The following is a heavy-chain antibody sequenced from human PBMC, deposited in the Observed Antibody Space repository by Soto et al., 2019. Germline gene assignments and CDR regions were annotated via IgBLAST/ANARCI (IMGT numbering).Heavy chain of an antibody. CDR1: GFTFSDHY. Sequence: EVQLVESGGGLVQPGGSLRLSCAASGFTFSDHYMDWVRQAPGKGLEWVARSRNRVNSHTTEYAASVKGRFTISSDESKLSLYLQMNRLKIEDTAVYYCTRGLMGGAPSYTFHGMDVWGQGTTVTVSS. CDR2: SRNRVNSHTT. CDR3: TRGLMGGAPSYTFHGMDV. V-gene: IGHV3-72*01. D-gene: IGHD2-8*01. J-gene: IGHJ6*01.